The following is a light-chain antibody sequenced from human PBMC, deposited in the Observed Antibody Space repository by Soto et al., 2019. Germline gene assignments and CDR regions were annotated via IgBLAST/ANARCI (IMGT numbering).Light chain of an antibody. Sequence: ELVFTQSPATLSLSPGESSTPSCRASQSISGYLAWYQQKPGQAPRLLIYDASNRATGIPARFSGSGSETDFTLTISSLQPEDFATYYCQQFNNLITFGQGTRLEIK. CDR1: QSISGY. J-gene: IGKJ5*01. CDR2: DAS. V-gene: IGKV3-11*01. CDR3: QQFNNLIT.